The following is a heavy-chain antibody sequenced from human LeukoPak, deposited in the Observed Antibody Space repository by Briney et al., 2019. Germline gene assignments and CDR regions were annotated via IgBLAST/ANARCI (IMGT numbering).Heavy chain of an antibody. J-gene: IGHJ4*02. D-gene: IGHD6-6*01. V-gene: IGHV3-7*05. CDR2: IKLDGTEK. CDR1: GFTFSRYA. CDR3: AREEIAARGAYDY. Sequence: GGSLRLSCGASGFTFSRYAMRWVRQAPGKGLEWVANIKLDGTEKYYVDSVKGRFTISRGNSRNSLSLQMNSLRAEDTAVYYCAREEIAARGAYDYWGQGTLVTVSS.